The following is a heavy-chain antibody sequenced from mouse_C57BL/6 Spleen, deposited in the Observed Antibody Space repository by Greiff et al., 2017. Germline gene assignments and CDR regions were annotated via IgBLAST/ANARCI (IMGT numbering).Heavy chain of an antibody. J-gene: IGHJ2*01. CDR3: AREDGNYYFDY. CDR1: GYAFSSSW. V-gene: IGHV1-82*01. D-gene: IGHD2-1*01. CDR2: IYPGDGDT. Sequence: VQLVESGPELVKPGASVKISCKASGYAFSSSWMNWVKQRPGKGLEWIGRIYPGDGDTNYNGKFKGKATLTADKSSSTAYMQLSSLTSEDSAVYYCAREDGNYYFDYWGQGTTLTVSS.